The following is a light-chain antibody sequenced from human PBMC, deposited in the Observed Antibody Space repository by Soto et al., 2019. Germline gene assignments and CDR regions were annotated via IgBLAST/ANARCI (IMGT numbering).Light chain of an antibody. V-gene: IGKV1-39*01. CDR1: QTISSY. CDR3: QQSYNTPQYT. CDR2: AAS. Sequence: DIQMTQSPSSLSASVGDRVTITCRASQTISSYLNWYQQKPGKAPKLLIYAASSLQSGVPSRFSSSRSGIDFTPAIGSLQPEDFAIYYCQQSYNTPQYTFGQGTELEIK. J-gene: IGKJ2*01.